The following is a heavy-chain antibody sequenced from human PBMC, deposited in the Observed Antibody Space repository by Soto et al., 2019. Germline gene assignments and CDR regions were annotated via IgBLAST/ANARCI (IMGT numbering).Heavy chain of an antibody. CDR1: GFTFGTYA. J-gene: IGHJ6*02. Sequence: QTVGSLRLSCVASGFTFGTYAIHWVRQAPGKGLQWVALISYEGSNTYYADSVKGRFTVSRDNSKSTLYLQMNSLRPEDTGVYYCARVTPGNNLYYFSGMDVWGQGTSVTVSS. CDR3: ARVTPGNNLYYFSGMDV. CDR2: ISYEGSNT. D-gene: IGHD1-1*01. V-gene: IGHV3-30-3*01.